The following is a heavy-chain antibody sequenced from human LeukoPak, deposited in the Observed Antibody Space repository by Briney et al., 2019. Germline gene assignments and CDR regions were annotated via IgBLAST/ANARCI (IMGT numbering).Heavy chain of an antibody. CDR1: GGSISSYF. CDR3: ATVSRADAFDN. D-gene: IGHD3-16*02. Sequence: PSETLSLTCTVSGGSISSYFWTWIRQPAGRGLEWIGRIYTNGTINYNPSLKSRVTISVDKSKNQFYLKLSSVTAADTAVYYCATVSRADAFDNWGQGTMVTVSS. V-gene: IGHV4-4*07. CDR2: IYTNGTI. J-gene: IGHJ3*02.